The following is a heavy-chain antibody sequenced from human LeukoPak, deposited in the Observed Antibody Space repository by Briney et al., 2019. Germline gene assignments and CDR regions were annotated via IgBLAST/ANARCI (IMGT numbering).Heavy chain of an antibody. CDR2: ISSSSSYI. CDR3: ARDLSLSSSSTYYYYMDV. D-gene: IGHD6-6*01. CDR1: GFTFNSYS. J-gene: IGHJ6*03. Sequence: PGGSLRLSCAASGFTFNSYSMNWVRQAPGKGLEWVSSISSSSSYIYYADSVKGRFTISRDNAKNSLYLQMNSLRAEDTAVYYCARDLSLSSSSTYYYYMDVWGKGTTVTVSS. V-gene: IGHV3-21*01.